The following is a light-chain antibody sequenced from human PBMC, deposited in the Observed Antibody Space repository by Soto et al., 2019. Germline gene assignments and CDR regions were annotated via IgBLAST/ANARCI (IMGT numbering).Light chain of an antibody. Sequence: DIQMTQSPSTLSASVGDRVTITCRASQSISTWLAWYQQKPGKAPKLLIYDASSLQSGVPSRFSGSGSGTEVTLTISSLQPDDFATYYCLQYNSYSLTFGQGTKVEIK. J-gene: IGKJ1*01. CDR3: LQYNSYSLT. V-gene: IGKV1-5*01. CDR1: QSISTW. CDR2: DAS.